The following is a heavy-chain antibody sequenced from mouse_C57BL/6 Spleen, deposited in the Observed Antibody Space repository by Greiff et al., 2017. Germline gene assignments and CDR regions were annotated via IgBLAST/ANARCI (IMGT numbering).Heavy chain of an antibody. J-gene: IGHJ2*01. V-gene: IGHV14-1*01. CDR3: TTVVATNVDY. D-gene: IGHD1-1*01. CDR1: GFNIKDYY. CDR2: IDPEDGDT. Sequence: VQLQQSGAELVRPGASVKLSCTASGFNIKDYYMHWVKQRPEQGLEWIGRIDPEDGDTAYAPKVQGKATMTADTSSNTAYLQLSSLTSEDTAVYYCTTVVATNVDYWGQGTTLTVSS.